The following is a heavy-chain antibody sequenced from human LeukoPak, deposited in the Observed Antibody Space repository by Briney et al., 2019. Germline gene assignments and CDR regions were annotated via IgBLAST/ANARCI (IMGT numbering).Heavy chain of an antibody. CDR3: ARVYGAGYDFRGAFDI. J-gene: IGHJ3*02. Sequence: SETLSLTCTASGDSISTYYWSGIRQPPGKGLEWIGYVYYSGSTNYNPSLKSRVTISVDTSKNQFSLKLSSVTAADTAVYYCARVYGAGYDFRGAFDIWGQGTMVTVSS. CDR2: VYYSGST. D-gene: IGHD5-12*01. CDR1: GDSISTYY. V-gene: IGHV4-59*01.